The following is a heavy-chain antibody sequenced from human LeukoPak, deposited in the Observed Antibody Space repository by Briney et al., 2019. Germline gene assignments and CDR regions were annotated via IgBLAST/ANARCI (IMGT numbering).Heavy chain of an antibody. D-gene: IGHD5-18*01. CDR3: ATYSQVMFTFES. J-gene: IGHJ4*02. V-gene: IGHV3-23*01. CDR2: ISGSGGST. Sequence: GGSLRLSCAASGFTLSGYAMSWVRQAPGKGLEWGSAISGSGGSTYYADSVKGRFTISRDNSKTTLYLKMNSLRAEETAVYYCATYSQVMFTFESWGQGTLVTVS. CDR1: GFTLSGYA.